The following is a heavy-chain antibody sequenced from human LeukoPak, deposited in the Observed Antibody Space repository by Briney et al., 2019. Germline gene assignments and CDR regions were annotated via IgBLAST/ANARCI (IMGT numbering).Heavy chain of an antibody. CDR1: GYTFTSYA. CDR3: ARLGSAVWQQLEKHPLDY. D-gene: IGHD6-13*01. J-gene: IGHJ4*02. V-gene: IGHV1-3*01. Sequence: GASVKVSCKASGYTFTSYAMHWVRQAPGQRLEWMGWINAGNGNTKYSQKFQGRVTITRDTSASTAYMELSSLRSEDTAVYYCARLGSAVWQQLEKHPLDYWGQGTLVTVSS. CDR2: INAGNGNT.